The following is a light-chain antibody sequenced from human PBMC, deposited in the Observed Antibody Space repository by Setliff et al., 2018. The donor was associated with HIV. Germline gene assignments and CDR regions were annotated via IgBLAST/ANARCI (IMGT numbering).Light chain of an antibody. J-gene: IGLJ1*01. Sequence: SVLTQPPSVSGAPGQRVTISCTGSSSNIGAGLDVHWYQLVPDTAPRLLIHNNNNRPSGVPDRFSGYRSGASASLAIAGLQADDEADYFCQSFDSSLSVFGTGTKVTVL. V-gene: IGLV1-40*01. CDR1: SSNIGAGLD. CDR3: QSFDSSLSV. CDR2: NNN.